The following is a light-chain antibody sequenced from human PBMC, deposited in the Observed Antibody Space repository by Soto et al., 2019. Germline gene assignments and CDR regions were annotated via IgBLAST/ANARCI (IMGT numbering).Light chain of an antibody. CDR3: QQRNDWPRT. V-gene: IGKV3-11*01. J-gene: IGKJ1*01. Sequence: EVVLTQSPGTLSLSPGERATLSCRASQSVNSNSLAWYQQKPGQAPRLFIYDASNRATGIPARFSGSGSGTDFTLTISSLESEDFAVYYCQQRNDWPRTFGQGTKVDIK. CDR1: QSVNSN. CDR2: DAS.